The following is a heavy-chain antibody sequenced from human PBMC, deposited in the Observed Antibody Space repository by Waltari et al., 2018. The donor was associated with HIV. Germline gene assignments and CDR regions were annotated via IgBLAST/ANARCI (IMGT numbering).Heavy chain of an antibody. D-gene: IGHD6-13*01. CDR1: GFTRSGYG. CDR2: IWYDVSKK. CDR3: ARKYSSSWGAPFDY. Sequence: QVQLVESGGGVVQPGRSLRLSCATSGFTRSGYGLHWVRQAPGKGLEWVTVIWYDVSKKYYADSVKGRFTISRDNSKNTLYLQMNSLRIEDTAVYYCARKYSSSWGAPFDYWGQGTLVTVSS. V-gene: IGHV3-33*01. J-gene: IGHJ4*02.